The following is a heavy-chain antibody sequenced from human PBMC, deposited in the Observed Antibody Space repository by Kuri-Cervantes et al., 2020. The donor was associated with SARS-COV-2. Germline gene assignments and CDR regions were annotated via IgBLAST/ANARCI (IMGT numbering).Heavy chain of an antibody. J-gene: IGHJ3*02. Sequence: ASVKVSCKASGYTFTSYAMHWVRQAPGQRLEWMGWINAGNGNTKYSQKFQGRVTITRNTSISTAYMERSSLRSEDTAVYYCASVGDYGDYLDAFDIWGQGTMVTVSS. D-gene: IGHD4-17*01. CDR1: GYTFTSYA. V-gene: IGHV1-3*01. CDR2: INAGNGNT. CDR3: ASVGDYGDYLDAFDI.